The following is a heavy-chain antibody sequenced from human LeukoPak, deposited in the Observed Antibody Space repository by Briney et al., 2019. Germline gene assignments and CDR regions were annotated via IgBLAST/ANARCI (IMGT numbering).Heavy chain of an antibody. V-gene: IGHV1-2*02. CDR2: INPNSGGT. CDR3: ARGGVAWDYYDSSGYSEYFQH. D-gene: IGHD3-22*01. CDR1: GYTFTGYY. Sequence: ASVKVSCKASGYTFTGYYMHWVRQAPGQGLEWMGWINPNSGGTNYAQKFQGRVTMTRDTSTSTVYMELSSLRSEDTAVYYCARGGVAWDYYDSSGYSEYFQHWGQGTLVTVSS. J-gene: IGHJ1*01.